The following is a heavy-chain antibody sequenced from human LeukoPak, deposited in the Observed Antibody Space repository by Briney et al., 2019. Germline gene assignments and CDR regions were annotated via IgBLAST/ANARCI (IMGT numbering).Heavy chain of an antibody. CDR1: GFPFSSHG. V-gene: IGHV3-23*01. D-gene: IGHD3-16*01. CDR3: AKDLHWGLDY. J-gene: IGHJ4*02. Sequence: PGGSLRLSCAASGFPFSSHGMSWVRQAPGKGLEWLSAIDGNGAKTFYADSGKGRFTISRDNSKNTLYLQMNSLRGEDTALYYCAKDLHWGLDYWGQGALVTVSS. CDR2: IDGNGAKT.